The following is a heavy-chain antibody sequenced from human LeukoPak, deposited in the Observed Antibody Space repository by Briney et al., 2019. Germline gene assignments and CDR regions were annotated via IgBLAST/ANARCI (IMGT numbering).Heavy chain of an antibody. CDR2: ISYDGSNK. J-gene: IGHJ3*02. V-gene: IGHV3-30*18. D-gene: IGHD5-18*01. CDR3: AKDLGYALPDAFDI. Sequence: GGSLRLSCAASGFTFSSYGMHWVRQAPGKGLERVAVISYDGSNKYYADSVKGRFTISRDNSKNTLYLQMNSLRAEDTAVYYCAKDLGYALPDAFDIWGQGTMVTVSS. CDR1: GFTFSSYG.